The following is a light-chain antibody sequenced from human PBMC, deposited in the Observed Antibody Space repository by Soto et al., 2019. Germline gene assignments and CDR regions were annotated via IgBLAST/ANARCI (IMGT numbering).Light chain of an antibody. CDR1: QSVRNN. V-gene: IGKV3-15*01. J-gene: IGKJ4*01. CDR3: QQYNNWTLT. Sequence: EIVMTQSPATLSVSPGERATVPCRASQSVRNNLAWYQKKPGQAPSLLIYGASTRATGIPARFSGSGYGTEFTLTISSLQSEDFAVYYCQQYNNWTLTFGGGTKVDIK. CDR2: GAS.